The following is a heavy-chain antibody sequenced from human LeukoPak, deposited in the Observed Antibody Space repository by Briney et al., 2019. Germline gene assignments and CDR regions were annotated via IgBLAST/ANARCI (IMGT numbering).Heavy chain of an antibody. CDR3: ARVRESCGGDCYTLFDY. CDR1: GFTLADYG. Sequence: GGSLRLSCAAPGFTLADYGMSWVRRAPGKGLEWVSGINWNGGSTGYADSVKGRFTISRDNAKNSLYLQMNSLRAEDTALYYCARVRESCGGDCYTLFDYWGQGTLVTVSS. D-gene: IGHD2-21*02. CDR2: INWNGGST. V-gene: IGHV3-20*04. J-gene: IGHJ4*02.